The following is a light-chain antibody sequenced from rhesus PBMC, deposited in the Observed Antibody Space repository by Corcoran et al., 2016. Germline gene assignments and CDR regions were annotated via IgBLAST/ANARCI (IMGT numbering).Light chain of an antibody. CDR1: QSVGNS. CDR2: GAS. J-gene: IGKJ4*01. V-gene: IGKV3-42*01. Sequence: DIMMTQSPATLSLSPGERATFSCRASQSVGNSLAWYQQKPGQAPRRLVYGASSRDNGIPERFSGSGSGIEFTLTITRLEPEDVGVYHGQQDYSWALTVGGGTKVEVK. CDR3: QQDYSWALT.